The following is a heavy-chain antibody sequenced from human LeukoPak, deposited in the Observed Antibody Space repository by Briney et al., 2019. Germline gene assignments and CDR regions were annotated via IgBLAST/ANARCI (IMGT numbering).Heavy chain of an antibody. D-gene: IGHD3/OR15-3a*01. V-gene: IGHV4-39*01. J-gene: IGHJ4*02. CDR3: ARQTGSGLFILP. CDR1: GGSISTNSYY. Sequence: SETLSLTCTVSGGSISTNSYYWGWIRQPPGKGLEWIGSIYYSGNTYYNASLKSQVSISIDTSKNQFSLRLTSVTAADTAVYYCARQTGSGLFILPGGQGTLVTVSS. CDR2: IYYSGNT.